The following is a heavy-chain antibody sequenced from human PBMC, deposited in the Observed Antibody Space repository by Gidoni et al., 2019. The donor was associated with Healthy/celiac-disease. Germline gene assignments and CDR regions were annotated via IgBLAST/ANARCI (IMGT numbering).Heavy chain of an antibody. J-gene: IGHJ4*02. CDR1: GFTFSGSA. CDR3: TRHPARDGYNSGTGY. D-gene: IGHD5-12*01. CDR2: IRSKANSYAT. Sequence: EVQLVESGGGLVQPGGSLKLSCAASGFTFSGSAMHWVRPASGKGLEWVGRIRSKANSYATAYAASVKGRFTISRDDSKNTAYLQMNSLKTEDTAVYYCTRHPARDGYNSGTGYWGQGTLSPSPQ. V-gene: IGHV3-73*02.